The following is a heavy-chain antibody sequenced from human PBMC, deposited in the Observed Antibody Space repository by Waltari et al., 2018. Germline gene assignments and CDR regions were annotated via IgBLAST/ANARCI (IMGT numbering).Heavy chain of an antibody. Sequence: EVQLVESGGGLVQPGGSLRLSCAASGFTFRAYSMTWVRQAPGKGLEWVSFISSSGSAIYYADSVQGRFTISRDNARNSLYLQMNSLRAEDTAVYFCARASVAGTPFNFYAMDVWGRGTTVTVSS. J-gene: IGHJ6*02. V-gene: IGHV3-48*01. D-gene: IGHD6-19*01. CDR1: GFTFRAYS. CDR2: ISSSGSAI. CDR3: ARASVAGTPFNFYAMDV.